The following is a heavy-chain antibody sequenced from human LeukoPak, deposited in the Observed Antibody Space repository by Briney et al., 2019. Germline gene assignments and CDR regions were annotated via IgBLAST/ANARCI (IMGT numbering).Heavy chain of an antibody. CDR1: GDSVSTNSAA. J-gene: IGHJ4*02. CDR2: TYYRSKWYN. Sequence: SQTLSLTCAISGDSVSTNSAAWHWIRQSPSRGLEWLGRTYYRSKWYNGYAVSVKSRITINPDTSKNHFSLQLNSVTPEDTAIYYCARSGPSGYIDFWGQGTLVTVSS. V-gene: IGHV6-1*01. CDR3: ARSGPSGYIDF. D-gene: IGHD5-12*01.